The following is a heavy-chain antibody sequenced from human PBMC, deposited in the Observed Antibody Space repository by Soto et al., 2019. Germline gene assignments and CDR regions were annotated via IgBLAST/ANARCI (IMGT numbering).Heavy chain of an antibody. J-gene: IGHJ5*02. V-gene: IGHV4-59*01. Sequence: SETLSLTCTVSGGSISTYYWSWIRQPPGKGLEWIGYIYYTGSTNYNPSLKSRVTISVDTSKDQFSLTVNSVTTADTAVYYCARAVGPRGGWFDPWGQGTLVTVSS. CDR3: ARAVGPRGGWFDP. CDR2: IYYTGST. CDR1: GGSISTYY. D-gene: IGHD2-15*01.